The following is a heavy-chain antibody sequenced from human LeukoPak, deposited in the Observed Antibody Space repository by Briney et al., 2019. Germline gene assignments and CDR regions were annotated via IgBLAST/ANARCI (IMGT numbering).Heavy chain of an antibody. D-gene: IGHD6-19*01. CDR3: AKGRIAVAGTGYYFDY. J-gene: IGHJ4*02. V-gene: IGHV3-33*06. CDR2: IWYDGSNK. Sequence: PGVSLRLSCAASGLTFSSYGMHWVRQAPGKGLEGVAVIWYDGSNKYYADSVKGRFTISRDNSKNTLYLQMNSLIAEDTAVYHCAKGRIAVAGTGYYFDYWGQGTLVTVSS. CDR1: GLTFSSYG.